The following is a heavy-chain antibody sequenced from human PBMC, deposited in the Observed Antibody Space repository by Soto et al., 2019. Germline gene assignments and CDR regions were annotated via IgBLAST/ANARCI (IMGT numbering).Heavy chain of an antibody. J-gene: IGHJ6*02. CDR2: ISGSGGST. CDR1: GFTFSSYA. CDR3: AKGYFDWLFQNPSSGWTYGMDV. D-gene: IGHD3-9*01. V-gene: IGHV3-23*01. Sequence: GGSLRLSCAASGFTFSSYAMSWVRQAPGKGLEWVSAISGSGGSTYYADSVKGRFTISRDNSKNTLYLQMNSLRAEDTAVYYCAKGYFDWLFQNPSSGWTYGMDVWGQGTTVTVSS.